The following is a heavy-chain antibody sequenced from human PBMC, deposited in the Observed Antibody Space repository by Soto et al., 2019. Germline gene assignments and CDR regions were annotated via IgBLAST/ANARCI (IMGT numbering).Heavy chain of an antibody. CDR2: LIPIFATA. Sequence: QVQLVQSGAEVKKPGSSVKVSCKASGGTFSSYAINWVRQAPGQGLEWMGGLIPIFATADYAQKFQGRVTITADEPRSTAYMELSSLRSEDTAVYYCAQCLLGVNYYYGMDVWGQGTTVTVSS. J-gene: IGHJ6*02. D-gene: IGHD3-16*01. V-gene: IGHV1-69*12. CDR3: AQCLLGVNYYYGMDV. CDR1: GGTFSSYA.